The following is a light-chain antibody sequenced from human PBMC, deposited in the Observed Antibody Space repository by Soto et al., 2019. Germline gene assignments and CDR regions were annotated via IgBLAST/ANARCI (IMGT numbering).Light chain of an antibody. CDR3: QQFNVYPLT. V-gene: IGKV1-9*01. Sequence: DIQLTQSPSFLSASVGDRVTITCRASQGIRDFLAWYQQKPGKAPKLLIYAASTLQAGVPTRFSGFASGTEFTLTSSNLQPADSATEYCQQFNVYPLTFGGGTKVEIK. CDR2: AAS. CDR1: QGIRDF. J-gene: IGKJ4*01.